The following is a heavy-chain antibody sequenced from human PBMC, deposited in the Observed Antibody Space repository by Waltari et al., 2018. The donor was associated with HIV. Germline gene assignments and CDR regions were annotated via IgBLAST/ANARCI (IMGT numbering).Heavy chain of an antibody. V-gene: IGHV6-1*01. CDR1: GASVSSNSAA. Sequence: QVQLQQSGPGLVKPSQTRSLTCPISGASVSSNSAAWNWIRQSPSRGLEWLGRTYYRSKWYNDYAVSVRSRITIHPDTSKNQFSLQLKSVTPEDTAVYYCVRGSGMNYYYYGMDVWGQGTTVTVSS. CDR2: TYYRSKWYN. J-gene: IGHJ6*02. CDR3: VRGSGMNYYYYGMDV. D-gene: IGHD3-10*01.